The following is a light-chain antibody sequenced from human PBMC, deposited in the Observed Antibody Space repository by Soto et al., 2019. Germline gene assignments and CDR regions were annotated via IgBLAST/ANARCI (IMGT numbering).Light chain of an antibody. CDR3: SSLTTSSTWV. CDR2: RNN. CDR1: RSNIGRNY. V-gene: IGLV1-47*01. Sequence: QPVLTQPPSASGTPGQRVSISCSGSRSNIGRNYVYWYQQLPGTAPKLLIQRNNERPSGVPDRFSGSKSGNTASLIISGLQPEDEADYYCSSLTTSSTWVFGGGTKLTVL. J-gene: IGLJ3*02.